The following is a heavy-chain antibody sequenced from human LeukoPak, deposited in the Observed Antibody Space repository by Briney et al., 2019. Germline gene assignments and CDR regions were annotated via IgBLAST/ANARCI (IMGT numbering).Heavy chain of an antibody. CDR1: GFTFSSYS. D-gene: IGHD2-15*01. Sequence: GGSLRLSCAASGFTFSSYSMNWVRQPPGKGLEWVSSISSSSSYIYYADSVKGRFTISRDNAKNSLYLQMNSLRAEDTAVYYCARDRVAIYYYYGMDVWGQGTTVTVSS. CDR3: ARDRVAIYYYYGMDV. J-gene: IGHJ6*02. CDR2: ISSSSSYI. V-gene: IGHV3-21*01.